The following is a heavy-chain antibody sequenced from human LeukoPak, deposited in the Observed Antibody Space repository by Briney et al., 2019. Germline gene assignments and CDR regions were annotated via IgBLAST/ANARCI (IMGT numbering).Heavy chain of an antibody. CDR3: AKALGHYGSGSRLVDY. Sequence: GGTLRLSCAASGFTFSSYGMSWVRQAPGKGLEWVSAISGSGGSTYYADSVKGRFTISRDNSKNTLYLQMNSLRAEDTAVYYCAKALGHYGSGSRLVDYWGQGTLVTVSS. J-gene: IGHJ4*02. CDR2: ISGSGGST. V-gene: IGHV3-23*01. D-gene: IGHD3-10*01. CDR1: GFTFSSYG.